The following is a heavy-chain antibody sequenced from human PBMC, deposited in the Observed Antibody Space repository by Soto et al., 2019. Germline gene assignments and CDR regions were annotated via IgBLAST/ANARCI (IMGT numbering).Heavy chain of an antibody. D-gene: IGHD6-13*01. CDR3: AKAGGAAGTVNYFDY. CDR1: GFTFSNYA. V-gene: IGHV3-23*01. Sequence: GGSLRLSCAASGFTFSNYAINWVRQSPGKGLEWVSVISGSVGSTYYADSVKGRFTITRDNSKNTLYLQMNSLRAEDTAVYYCAKAGGAAGTVNYFDYWGQGTLVTVSS. CDR2: ISGSVGST. J-gene: IGHJ4*02.